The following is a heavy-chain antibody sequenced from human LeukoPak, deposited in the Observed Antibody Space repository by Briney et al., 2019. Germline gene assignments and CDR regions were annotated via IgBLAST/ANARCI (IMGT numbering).Heavy chain of an antibody. Sequence: SQTLSLTCTVSGVSISSGSYYWSWIRQPAGKGLEWIGRVGRSYYSPSVKSRVTISVDTSKNQFSLKLTSVTAADTAVYYCARQFRGDSSGYSWFDPWGQGTLVTVSS. CDR1: GVSISSGSYY. D-gene: IGHD3-22*01. J-gene: IGHJ5*02. CDR2: VGRS. CDR3: ARQFRGDSSGYSWFDP. V-gene: IGHV4-61*02.